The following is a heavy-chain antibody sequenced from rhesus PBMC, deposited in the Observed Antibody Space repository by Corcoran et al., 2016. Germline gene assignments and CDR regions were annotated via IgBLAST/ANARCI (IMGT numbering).Heavy chain of an antibody. CDR1: GGSISSSYYH. J-gene: IGHJ4*01. V-gene: IGHV4-122*02. D-gene: IGHD2-15*01. Sequence: QVQLQESGPGLVKASETLSLTCAVSGGSISSSYYHWSWIRQAPGKALGWIGYISSSGSPSYTPSLKSRVTISRDTSRNHFSLNLNSVTAADTAVYYCAKRGLYYSNTYYFDYWGQGVLVTVSS. CDR3: AKRGLYYSNTYYFDY. CDR2: ISSSGSP.